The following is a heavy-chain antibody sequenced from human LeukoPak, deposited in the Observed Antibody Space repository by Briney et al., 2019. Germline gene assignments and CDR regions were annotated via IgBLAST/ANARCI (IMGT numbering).Heavy chain of an antibody. V-gene: IGHV3-33*01. CDR3: ARDYSGMDV. D-gene: IGHD2-21*01. CDR1: GFTFSSYG. Sequence: GGSLRLSCAASGFTFSSYGMHWVRQAPGKGLEWVAVMWYDGSNKYYADSVKGRFTISRDNSKNTLYLQMNSLRAGDTAVYYCARDYSGMDVWGQGTTVTVSS. CDR2: MWYDGSNK. J-gene: IGHJ6*02.